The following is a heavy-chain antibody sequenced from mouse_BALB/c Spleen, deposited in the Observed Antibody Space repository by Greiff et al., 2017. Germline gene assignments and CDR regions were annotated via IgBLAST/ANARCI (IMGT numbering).Heavy chain of an antibody. CDR2: ISSGGST. Sequence: DVQLVESGGGLVKPGGSLKLSCAASGFTFSSYAMSWVRPTPEKRLEWVASISSGGSTYYPDSVKGRFTISRDNARNILYLQMSSLRSEDTAMYYCARGSTMIDYYAMDYWGQGTLVTVSA. CDR3: ARGSTMIDYYAMDY. V-gene: IGHV5-6-5*01. CDR1: GFTFSSYA. D-gene: IGHD1-1*02. J-gene: IGHJ3*01.